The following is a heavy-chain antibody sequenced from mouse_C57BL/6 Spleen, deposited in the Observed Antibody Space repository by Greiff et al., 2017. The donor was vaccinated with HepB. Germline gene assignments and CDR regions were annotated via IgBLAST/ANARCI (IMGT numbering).Heavy chain of an antibody. CDR2: INPGSGGT. V-gene: IGHV1-54*01. CDR3: ARWLGTTGAMDY. CDR1: GYAFTNYL. Sequence: VKLQESGAELVRPGTSVKVSCKASGYAFTNYLIEWVKQRPGQGLEWIGVINPGSGGTNYNEKFKGKATLTADKSSSTAYMQLSSLTSEDSAVYFCARWLGTTGAMDYWGQGTSVTVSS. D-gene: IGHD1-1*01. J-gene: IGHJ4*01.